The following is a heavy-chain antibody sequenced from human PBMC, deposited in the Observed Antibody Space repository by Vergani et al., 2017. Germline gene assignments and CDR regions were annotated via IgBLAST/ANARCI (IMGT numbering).Heavy chain of an antibody. CDR2: IYYSGST. CDR1: GGSISRGDYY. Sequence: QVQLQASCPGLVKPSQTLSLTCPVSGGSISRGDYYWRWIRQPPGKGLEWIGYIYYSGSTYYNPSLKRRVTISVDTSKDQFSLKLSSVTAAHTAVYFCGRVVRGRKWLILSHAFDMSGEGTMVTV. J-gene: IGHJ3*02. V-gene: IGHV4-30-4*08. D-gene: IGHD3-22*01. CDR3: GRVVRGRKWLILSHAFDM.